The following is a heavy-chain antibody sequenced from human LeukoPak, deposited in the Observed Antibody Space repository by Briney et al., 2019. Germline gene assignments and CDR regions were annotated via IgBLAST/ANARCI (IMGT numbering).Heavy chain of an antibody. J-gene: IGHJ6*03. CDR1: GGTFSSYA. V-gene: IGHV1-69*05. Sequence: SVKVSCKASGGTFSSYAISWVRQAPGQGLEWMGGIIPIFGTANYARKFQGRVTITTDESTSTAYMELSSLRSEDTAVYYCAKVSSLYYYYYMDVWGKGTTVTVSS. CDR3: AKVSSLYYYYYMDV. CDR2: IIPIFGTA.